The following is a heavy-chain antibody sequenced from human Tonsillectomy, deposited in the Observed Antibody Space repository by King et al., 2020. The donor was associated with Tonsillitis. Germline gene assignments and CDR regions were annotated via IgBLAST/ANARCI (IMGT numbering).Heavy chain of an antibody. CDR3: AKEGGKKWLVKMRYFDY. Sequence: VQLVESGGGLVQPGGSLRLSCAASGFTFSSYGMNWVRQAPGKGLEWVSSISGSGGSTYYADSVKGRVTISRDNSKNTLYVQMNSLRAEDTAVYYCAKEGGKKWLVKMRYFDYGGRGPLVPFPS. CDR1: GFTFSSYG. J-gene: IGHJ4*02. V-gene: IGHV3-23*04. D-gene: IGHD6-19*01. CDR2: ISGSGGST.